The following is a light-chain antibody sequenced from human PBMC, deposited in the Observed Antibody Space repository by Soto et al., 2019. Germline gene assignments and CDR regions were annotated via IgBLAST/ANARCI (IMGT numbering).Light chain of an antibody. V-gene: IGLV2-23*02. CDR3: CSYAGNSEV. J-gene: IGLJ1*01. CDR1: XXDVGGYNL. CDR2: EVT. Sequence: QSVLTQPACVCGYPGQSITIPCTGTXXDVGGYNLVSWYQQHPGKAPKLMIYEVTERSSGVSNRFSGSKSGNTASLTISGLQPDDEADYYCCSYAGNSEVFGTGTKVTVL.